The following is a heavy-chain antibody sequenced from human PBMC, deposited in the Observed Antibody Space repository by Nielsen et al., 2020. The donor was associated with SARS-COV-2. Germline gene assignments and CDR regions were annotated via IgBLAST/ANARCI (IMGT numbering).Heavy chain of an antibody. J-gene: IGHJ4*02. V-gene: IGHV4-30-2*01. Sequence: LRLSCAVSGGSISSGGYSWSWIRQPPGKGLEWIGYIYHSGSTYYNPSLKSQVTISVDRSKNQFSLKLSSVTAADTAVYYCARTSGSYNTYYFDYWGQGTLVTVSS. D-gene: IGHD1-26*01. CDR2: IYHSGST. CDR1: GGSISSGGYS. CDR3: ARTSGSYNTYYFDY.